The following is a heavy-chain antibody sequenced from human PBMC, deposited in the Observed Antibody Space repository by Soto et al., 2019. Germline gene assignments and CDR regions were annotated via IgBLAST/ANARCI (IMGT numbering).Heavy chain of an antibody. CDR1: GYTFTRSG. Sequence: EASVKVSCKASGYTFTRSGISWVRQAPGQGLEWMGWISTYNGDTNYAQTFQGRVTMTTDTSTSTVHMEVRSLRSDDTAVYYCAREGVAPYYYYGMDVWVQGTPVTSP. V-gene: IGHV1-18*01. CDR3: AREGVAPYYYYGMDV. D-gene: IGHD5-12*01. J-gene: IGHJ6*02. CDR2: ISTYNGDT.